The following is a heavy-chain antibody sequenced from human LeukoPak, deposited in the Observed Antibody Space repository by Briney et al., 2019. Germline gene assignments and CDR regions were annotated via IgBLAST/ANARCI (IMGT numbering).Heavy chain of an antibody. CDR1: GGTFSSYA. J-gene: IGHJ5*02. Sequence: SVKVSCKASGGTFSSYAISWVRQAPGQGLEWMGGIIPIFGTANYAQKFQGRVTITTDESTSTAYMELSSLRSGDTAVYYCARERSFGVVNWFDPWGQGTLVTVSS. V-gene: IGHV1-69*05. CDR2: IIPIFGTA. D-gene: IGHD3-3*01. CDR3: ARERSFGVVNWFDP.